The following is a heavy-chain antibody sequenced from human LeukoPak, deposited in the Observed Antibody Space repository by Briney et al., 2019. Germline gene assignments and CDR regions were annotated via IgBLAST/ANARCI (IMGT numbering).Heavy chain of an antibody. CDR3: ARDLVTVTKGFDI. V-gene: IGHV4-59*11. J-gene: IGHJ3*02. Sequence: SETLSLTCAVSDDSLSSHYWTWIRQPPGKGLEWIGYISYIGSTNYNPSLKSRVTISIDTSKNQFSLKLTSVTAADTAVSYCARDLVTVTKGFDIWGQGTMVCVSS. D-gene: IGHD4-17*01. CDR1: DDSLSSHY. CDR2: ISYIGST.